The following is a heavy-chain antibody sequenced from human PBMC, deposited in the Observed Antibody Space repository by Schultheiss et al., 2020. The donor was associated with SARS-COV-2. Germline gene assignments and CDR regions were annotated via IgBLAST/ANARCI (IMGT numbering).Heavy chain of an antibody. J-gene: IGHJ3*02. CDR3: ARLSSERAFDI. CDR2: IYYSGST. V-gene: IGHV4-31*03. CDR1: GGSISSGGYY. Sequence: SETLSLTCTVSGGSISSGGYYWSWIRQHPGKGLEWIGYIYYSGSTYYNPSLKSRVTISVDTSKNQFSLKLSSVTAADTAVYYCARLSSERAFDIWGQGTMVTVSS. D-gene: IGHD1-1*01.